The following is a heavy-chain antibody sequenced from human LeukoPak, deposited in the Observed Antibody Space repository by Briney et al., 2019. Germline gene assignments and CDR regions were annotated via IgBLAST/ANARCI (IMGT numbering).Heavy chain of an antibody. Sequence: PSETLSLTCTVSGYSISSGYYWGCIRPPPGKEREWIGSIDHSGSTYYNPSLKRRVTISVDTSKTQFSLKLSSVTAADTAVYYCACFYYDSSGYCSGELRGGTDYWGQGTLVTVSS. V-gene: IGHV4-38-2*02. CDR3: ACFYYDSSGYCSGELRGGTDY. D-gene: IGHD3-22*01. J-gene: IGHJ4*02. CDR2: IDHSGST. CDR1: GYSISSGYY.